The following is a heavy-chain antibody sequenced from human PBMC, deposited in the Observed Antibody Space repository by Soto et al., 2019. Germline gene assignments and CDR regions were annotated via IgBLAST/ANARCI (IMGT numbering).Heavy chain of an antibody. CDR2: IIGSGGRT. CDR1: GFTFSSYG. J-gene: IGHJ6*03. CDR3: AKGGMYQLPGGYYYMDV. D-gene: IGHD2-2*01. Sequence: GGSLRLSCAASGFTFSSYGMSWVRQAPGKGLEWVSSIIGSGGRTYYADSVKGRFTISRDNSKNTLYLQMNSLRAEDTAVYYCAKGGMYQLPGGYYYMDVWGKGTTVTVSS. V-gene: IGHV3-23*01.